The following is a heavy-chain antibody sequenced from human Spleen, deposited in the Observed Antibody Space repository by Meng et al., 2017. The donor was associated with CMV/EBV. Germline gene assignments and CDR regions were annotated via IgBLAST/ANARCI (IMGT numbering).Heavy chain of an antibody. CDR3: ARAHRH. V-gene: IGHV4-39*01. CDR2: IHYSGGT. CDR1: GGSISSTSYY. Sequence: SETLSLTCTVSGGSISSTSYYWGWIRQPPGKGLEWIASIHYSGGTFYNPSLKSRVTMSVDTSKNQVSLKPSSVTAADTAVYYCARAHRHWGQGTLVTVSS. J-gene: IGHJ1*01.